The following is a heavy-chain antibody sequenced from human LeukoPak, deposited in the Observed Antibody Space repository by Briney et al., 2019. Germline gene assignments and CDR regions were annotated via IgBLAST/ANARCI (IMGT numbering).Heavy chain of an antibody. J-gene: IGHJ4*02. CDR1: GFTFSVFW. CDR2: IHQGGSAQ. Sequence: GGSLRLSRAASGFTFSVFWMGWVRQVPGKGLEWVADIHQGGSAQYYVDSVKGRFTISRDNAENALYLQMNSLRAEDTAVYFCARDISASGIFFDSCGQGTLGTVSS. D-gene: IGHD6-13*01. V-gene: IGHV3-7*01. CDR3: ARDISASGIFFDS.